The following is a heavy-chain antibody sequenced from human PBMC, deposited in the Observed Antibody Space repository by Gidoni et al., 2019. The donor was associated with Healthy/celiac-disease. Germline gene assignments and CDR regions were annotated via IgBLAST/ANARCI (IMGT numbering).Heavy chain of an antibody. Sequence: EVQLVESGGGLVKPGGSLRLSCAASGFTFSSYSMNWVRQAPGKGLEWVSSISSSSSYIYYADSVKGRFTISRDNAKNSLYLQMNSLRAEDTAVYYCARDGSTAAAGRGYFDYWGQGTLVTVSS. D-gene: IGHD6-13*01. J-gene: IGHJ4*02. CDR2: ISSSSSYI. CDR3: ARDGSTAAAGRGYFDY. CDR1: GFTFSSYS. V-gene: IGHV3-21*01.